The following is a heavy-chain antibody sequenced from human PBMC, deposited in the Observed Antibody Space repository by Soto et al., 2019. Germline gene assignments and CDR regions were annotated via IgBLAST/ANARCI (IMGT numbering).Heavy chain of an antibody. CDR3: ARVGRNTAMDYYGMDV. D-gene: IGHD5-18*01. CDR1: GYTFTSYY. V-gene: IGHV1-46*01. Sequence: GASVKVSCTASGYTFTSYYMHWVRQAPGQGLEWMGIINPSGGSTSYAQKFQGRVTMTRDTSTSTVYMELSSLRSEDTAVYYCARVGRNTAMDYYGMDVGGQGTRVTVP. CDR2: INPSGGST. J-gene: IGHJ6*02.